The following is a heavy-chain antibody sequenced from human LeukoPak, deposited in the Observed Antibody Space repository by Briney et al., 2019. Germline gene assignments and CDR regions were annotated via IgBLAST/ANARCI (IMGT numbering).Heavy chain of an antibody. CDR3: AKDIRLSS. J-gene: IGHJ5*02. CDR2: ISWNSGSI. Sequence: GGSLRLSCAASGFTFSSYAMHWVRQAPGKGLEWVSGISWNSGSIGYADSVKGRFTISRDNAKNSLYLQMNSLRAEDTALYYCAKDIRLSSWGQGTLVTVSS. CDR1: GFTFSSYA. V-gene: IGHV3-9*01.